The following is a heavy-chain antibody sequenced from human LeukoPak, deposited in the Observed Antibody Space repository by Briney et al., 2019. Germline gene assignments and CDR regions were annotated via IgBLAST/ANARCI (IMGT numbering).Heavy chain of an antibody. D-gene: IGHD1-1*01. CDR2: IYYSGTT. CDR3: ARHTTGTRYSFDY. CDR1: GGSISSGSYY. J-gene: IGHJ4*02. Sequence: SETLSLTCTVSGGSISSGSYYWGWIRQPPGKGLEWIGTIYYSGTTYYNPSLKSRVTISVDTSKNQFSLKLSSLTAADTAVFYCARHTTGTRYSFDYWGQGTLVPVSS. V-gene: IGHV4-39*01.